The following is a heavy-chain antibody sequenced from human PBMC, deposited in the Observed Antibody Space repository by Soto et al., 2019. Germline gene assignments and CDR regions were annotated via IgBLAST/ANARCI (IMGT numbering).Heavy chain of an antibody. CDR1: GGSFSSLV. CDR2: INPMLGVA. Sequence: SVKVSCKASGGSFSSLVISWLRQAPGQGPEWMGGINPMLGVANFAQKFQDRVTITADESTTTAYMELSSLRSEDTAVYYCARGPARFDPWGQGTLVTVSS. D-gene: IGHD2-2*01. CDR3: ARGPARFDP. V-gene: IGHV1-69*10. J-gene: IGHJ5*02.